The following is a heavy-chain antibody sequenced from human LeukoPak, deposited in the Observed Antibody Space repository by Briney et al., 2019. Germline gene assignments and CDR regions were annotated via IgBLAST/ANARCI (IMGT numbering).Heavy chain of an antibody. CDR3: ARVLSGESDDY. Sequence: GGPLRLSCAASGFTFSSYSMNWVRQAPGKGLEWVSSISSSSSYIYYADSEKGRFTISRDNAKNSLYLQMNSLRAEDTAVYYCARVLSGESDDYWGQGTLVTVSS. CDR2: ISSSSSYI. CDR1: GFTFSSYS. J-gene: IGHJ4*02. V-gene: IGHV3-21*01. D-gene: IGHD6-25*01.